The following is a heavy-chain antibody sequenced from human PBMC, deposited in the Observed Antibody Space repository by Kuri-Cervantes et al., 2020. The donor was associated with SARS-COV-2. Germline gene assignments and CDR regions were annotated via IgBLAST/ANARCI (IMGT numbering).Heavy chain of an antibody. V-gene: IGHV4-34*01. CDR3: VRHKYEHYDFWSGRYYFDY. Sequence: SETLSLTCAVYGGSPSGFYWSWIRQSPGKRLEWIGEVNHNGGANYNPSLRSRVTISVDPSKAQFSLNLISVTAADTAVYYCVRHKYEHYDFWSGRYYFDYWGQGTLVTVSS. D-gene: IGHD3-3*01. CDR2: VNHNGGA. J-gene: IGHJ4*02. CDR1: GGSPSGFY.